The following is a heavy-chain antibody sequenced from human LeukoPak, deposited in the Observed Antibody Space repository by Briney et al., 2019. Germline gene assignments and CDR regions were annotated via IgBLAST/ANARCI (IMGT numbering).Heavy chain of an antibody. V-gene: IGHV3-23*01. J-gene: IGHJ6*02. D-gene: IGHD3-9*01. CDR1: GFTFSSYA. CDR3: AKDGLVLTGYYNYYYGMDV. Sequence: GGSLRLSCAASGFTFSSYAMSWVRQAPGKGLEWVSAISGIGGRTYYADSVKGRFTISRDNSKNTLYLQMNSLRAEDTAVYYCAKDGLVLTGYYNYYYGMDVWGQGTTVTVSS. CDR2: ISGIGGRT.